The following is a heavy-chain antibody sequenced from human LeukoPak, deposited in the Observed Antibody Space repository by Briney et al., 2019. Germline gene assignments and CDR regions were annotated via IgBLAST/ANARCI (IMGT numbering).Heavy chain of an antibody. D-gene: IGHD1-7*01. CDR3: ARDRYNWNLGAFDI. CDR2: IYTSGST. Sequence: SETLSLTCTVSGGSISSYYWSWMRQPAGKGLEWIGRIYTSGSTNYNPSLKSRVTMSVDTSKNQFSLKLSSVTAADTAVYYCARDRYNWNLGAFDIWGQGTMVTVSS. CDR1: GGSISSYY. V-gene: IGHV4-4*07. J-gene: IGHJ3*02.